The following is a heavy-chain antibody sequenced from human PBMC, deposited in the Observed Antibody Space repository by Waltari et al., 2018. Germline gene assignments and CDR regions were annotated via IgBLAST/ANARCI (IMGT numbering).Heavy chain of an antibody. D-gene: IGHD6-6*01. V-gene: IGHV3-21*03. CDR1: GFTFSSYS. J-gene: IGHJ6*03. Sequence: EVQLVESGGGLVKPGGSLRLSCAASGFTFSSYSMTWVRQAPGQGLEWVSSISSSSSYIYYADSVKVRFTMSRDNAKNSLDLQMNSLRAEDTAVYYCARVGIPHSNLYSSSGYYYYMDVWGKGTTVTVSS. CDR3: ARVGIPHSNLYSSSGYYYYMDV. CDR2: ISSSSSYI.